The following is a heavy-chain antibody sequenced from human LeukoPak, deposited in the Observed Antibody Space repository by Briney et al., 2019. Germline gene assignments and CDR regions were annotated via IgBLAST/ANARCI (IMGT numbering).Heavy chain of an antibody. CDR3: ARVSTQRGDVDFWSGYYQYYYMDV. J-gene: IGHJ6*03. D-gene: IGHD3-3*01. CDR2: IITYNANT. Sequence: ASVKVSCKASGYTFTSYGISWVRQAPGQGLEWMGWIITYNANTNYAQKLQGRVTMTTDTSTSTAYMELRSLRSDDTAVYYCARVSTQRGDVDFWSGYYQYYYMDVWGKGTTVTVSS. CDR1: GYTFTSYG. V-gene: IGHV1-18*01.